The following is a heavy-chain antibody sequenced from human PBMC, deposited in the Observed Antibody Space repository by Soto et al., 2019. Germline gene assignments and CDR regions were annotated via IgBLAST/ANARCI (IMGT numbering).Heavy chain of an antibody. J-gene: IGHJ6*03. CDR1: GYTFTSYD. D-gene: IGHD2-2*01. Sequence: ASVKVSCKASGYTFTSYDINWVRQATGQGLEWMGWMNPNSGNTGYAQKFQGRVTMTRNTSISTAYMELSSLRSEDTAVYYCAGVREPAFLLGYSYTMHVWGKGTTVTASS. CDR3: AGVREPAFLLGYSYTMHV. V-gene: IGHV1-8*01. CDR2: MNPNSGNT.